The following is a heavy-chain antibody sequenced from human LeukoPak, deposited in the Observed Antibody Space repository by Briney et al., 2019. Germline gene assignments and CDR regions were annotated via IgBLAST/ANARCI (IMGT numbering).Heavy chain of an antibody. CDR1: GFTFSSYS. J-gene: IGHJ4*02. D-gene: IGHD5-24*01. Sequence: SGGSLRLSCAASGFTFSSYSMNWVRQAPGKGLEWVSSISSSSSYIYYADSVKGRFTISRDNAKNSLYVQMNSLRAEDTALYFCVKAYRTGRWLPLDYWGQGTLVTVSS. CDR3: VKAYRTGRWLPLDY. CDR2: ISSSSSYI. V-gene: IGHV3-21*04.